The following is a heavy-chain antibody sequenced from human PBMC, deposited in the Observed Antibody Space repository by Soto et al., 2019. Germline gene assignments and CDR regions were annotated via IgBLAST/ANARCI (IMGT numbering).Heavy chain of an antibody. CDR3: ARVQQLTSLDY. CDR2: IIAIHGIA. V-gene: IGHV1-69*02. J-gene: IGHJ4*02. CDR1: GGTFSSYT. D-gene: IGHD6-13*01. Sequence: ASVKVSCKASGGTFSSYTISWVRQAPGQRLEWMGRIIAIHGIANYSQKFQGRVTMTRDTSTSTVYMELSSLRSEDTAVYYCARVQQLTSLDYWGQGTLVTVSS.